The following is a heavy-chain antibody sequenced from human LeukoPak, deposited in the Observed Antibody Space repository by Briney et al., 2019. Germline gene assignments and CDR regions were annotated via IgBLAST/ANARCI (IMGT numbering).Heavy chain of an antibody. J-gene: IGHJ4*02. CDR3: ATETNGRHYDY. V-gene: IGHV3-21*06. Sequence: GGSLRLSCTTSGRTFSTSGFNWLRQAPGKGLEWVASIGPTGFDRYHADSIKGRFTISRDNANNFLYLQMDSLRAEDTAVYYCATETNGRHYDYWGQGTLLTVSS. CDR2: IGPTGFDR. D-gene: IGHD1-14*01. CDR1: GRTFSTSG.